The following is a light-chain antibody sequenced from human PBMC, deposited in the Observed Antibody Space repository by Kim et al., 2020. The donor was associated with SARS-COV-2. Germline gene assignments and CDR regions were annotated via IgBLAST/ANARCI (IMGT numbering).Light chain of an antibody. J-gene: IGLJ2*01. Sequence: ALGQTVRITCQGASLRSYDATWYQRKPGQAPILVIYGKNNRRSGIPDRFSGSSSRNTASLTITGTQAGDEADYYCNSRDSNDNVVFGGGTKLTVL. CDR2: GKN. CDR1: SLRSYD. V-gene: IGLV3-19*01. CDR3: NSRDSNDNVV.